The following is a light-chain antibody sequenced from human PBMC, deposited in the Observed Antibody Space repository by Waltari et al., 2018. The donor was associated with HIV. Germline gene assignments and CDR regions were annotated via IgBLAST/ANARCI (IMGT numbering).Light chain of an antibody. J-gene: IGKJ1*01. CDR1: QSISSS. V-gene: IGKV1-5*03. CDR2: TAS. CDR3: QQYGRSRT. Sequence: DIQMTQSPSTLSASVGDRVSITCRASQSISSSLAWYQQKPGKVPKRLIYTASTLESGVPSRFSGSGSGTQFTLTISSLQPDDFATYYCQQYGRSRTFGQGTKVDIK.